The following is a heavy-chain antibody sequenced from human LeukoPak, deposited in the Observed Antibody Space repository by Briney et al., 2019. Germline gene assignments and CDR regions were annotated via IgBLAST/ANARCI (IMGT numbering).Heavy chain of an antibody. D-gene: IGHD4-23*01. J-gene: IGHJ4*02. CDR1: GYTFTSYG. Sequence: WASVKVSCKASGYTFTSYGISWVRQAPGQGLEWMGWIGTNTGNPTYAQGFTGRFVFSLDTSVSTAYLQISSLKAEDTAVYYCAREVAPGGFDYWGQGTLVTVSS. CDR2: IGTNTGNP. CDR3: AREVAPGGFDY. V-gene: IGHV7-4-1*02.